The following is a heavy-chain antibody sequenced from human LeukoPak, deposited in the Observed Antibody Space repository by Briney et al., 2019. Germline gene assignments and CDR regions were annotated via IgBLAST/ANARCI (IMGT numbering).Heavy chain of an antibody. J-gene: IGHJ5*02. D-gene: IGHD6-6*01. Sequence: SETLSLTCTVSGGSISSSSYYWGWIRQPPGKGLERIGSIYYSGSTYYNPSLKSRVTISVDTSKNQFSLKLSSVTAADTAVYYCARHVSHWQLVPRLGELNWFDPWGQGTLVTVSS. CDR3: ARHVSHWQLVPRLGELNWFDP. CDR2: IYYSGST. V-gene: IGHV4-39*01. CDR1: GGSISSSSYY.